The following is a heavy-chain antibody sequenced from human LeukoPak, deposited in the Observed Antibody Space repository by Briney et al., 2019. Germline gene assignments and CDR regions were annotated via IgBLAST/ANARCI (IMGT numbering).Heavy chain of an antibody. V-gene: IGHV3-23*01. CDR2: ISGGGENT. J-gene: IGHJ2*01. Sequence: PGGSLRLSCGASGFTFTSYAMSWIRQAPGKGLEWVSAISGGGENTYYGDSVKGRFTISRDNSKNTLYLQMNGLRAEDTATYYCAKPRAMTTGVGRYFDLWGRGTLVTVSS. D-gene: IGHD1-1*01. CDR3: AKPRAMTTGVGRYFDL. CDR1: GFTFTSYA.